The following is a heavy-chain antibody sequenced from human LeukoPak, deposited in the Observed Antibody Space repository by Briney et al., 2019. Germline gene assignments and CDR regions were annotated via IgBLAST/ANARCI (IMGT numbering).Heavy chain of an antibody. Sequence: SETLSLTCTDSGGSISSGYYYWTWIRQPPGKGLEWIGYVYYTGSTNYNPSLKSRVTISLDTSKNQFSLKLSSVTAADTAVYYCARRRGSQLYYFDYWGQGTLVTVSS. V-gene: IGHV4-61*01. CDR1: GGSISSGYYY. CDR3: ARRRGSQLYYFDY. J-gene: IGHJ4*02. CDR2: VYYTGST. D-gene: IGHD1-26*01.